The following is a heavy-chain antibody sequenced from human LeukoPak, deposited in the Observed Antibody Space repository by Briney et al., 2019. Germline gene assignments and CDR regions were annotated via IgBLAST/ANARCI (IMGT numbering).Heavy chain of an antibody. CDR2: ISSSSSYI. CDR3: TRETAFDF. J-gene: IGHJ3*01. Sequence: GGSLRLPCEASGFTLSSYSMNWVRQAPGKGLQWVSSISSSSSYIYYADSVKGRFTISRDNAKNSLYLQMNSLRAEDSAVYYCTRETAFDFWGQGTVVTVSS. V-gene: IGHV3-21*01. CDR1: GFTLSSYS.